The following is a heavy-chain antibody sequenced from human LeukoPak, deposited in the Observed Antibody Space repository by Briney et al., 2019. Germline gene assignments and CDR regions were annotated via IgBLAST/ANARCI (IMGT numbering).Heavy chain of an antibody. CDR3: ARDRQRWLQLFDY. Sequence: GGSLRLSCAASGFTFSKYNMNWVRQAPGKGLEWVSYISSSSSTIFYADSVKGRFTISRDNAKNSLYLQMNSLRDEDTAVYYCARDRQRWLQLFDYWGQGTLVTVSS. CDR2: ISSSSSTI. CDR1: GFTFSKYN. D-gene: IGHD5-24*01. J-gene: IGHJ4*02. V-gene: IGHV3-48*02.